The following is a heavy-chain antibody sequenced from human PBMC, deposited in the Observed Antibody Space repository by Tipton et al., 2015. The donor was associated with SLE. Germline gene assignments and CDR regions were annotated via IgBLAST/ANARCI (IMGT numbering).Heavy chain of an antibody. CDR2: INHSGST. CDR3: ASRSGYDLSYFDY. J-gene: IGHJ4*02. D-gene: IGHD5-12*01. Sequence: TLSLTCAVYGGSFSDYFWSWIRQPPGKGLEWIGEINHSGSTNYNPSLKSRVNISVDTSKNQFSLKLSSVTAADTAVYYCASRSGYDLSYFDYWGQGTLVTVSS. V-gene: IGHV4-34*01. CDR1: GGSFSDYF.